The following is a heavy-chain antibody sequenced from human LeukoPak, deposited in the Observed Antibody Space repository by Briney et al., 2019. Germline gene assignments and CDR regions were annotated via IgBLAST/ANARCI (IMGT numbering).Heavy chain of an antibody. CDR1: GGSISSYY. V-gene: IGHV4-59*01. CDR3: ARAGYSSSWLTFDY. J-gene: IGHJ4*02. Sequence: SETLSLTCTVSGGSISSYYWSWIWQPPGKGLEWIGYIYYSGSTNYNPSLKSRVTISVDTSKNQFSLKLSSVTAADTAVYYCARAGYSSSWLTFDYWGQGTLVTVSS. D-gene: IGHD6-13*01. CDR2: IYYSGST.